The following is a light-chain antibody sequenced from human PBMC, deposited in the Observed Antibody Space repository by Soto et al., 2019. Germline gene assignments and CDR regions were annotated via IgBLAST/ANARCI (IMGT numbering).Light chain of an antibody. CDR1: SSDVGGYNY. V-gene: IGLV2-14*01. Sequence: QSVLTQPASVSGSPGQSITTSCTGTSSDVGGYNYVSWYQQHPGKAPKLMIYDVSNRPSGVSNRFSGSKSGNTASLTISGLQAEDEADYYCSSYTSSSTPVFGGGTKVTVL. CDR2: DVS. J-gene: IGLJ2*01. CDR3: SSYTSSSTPV.